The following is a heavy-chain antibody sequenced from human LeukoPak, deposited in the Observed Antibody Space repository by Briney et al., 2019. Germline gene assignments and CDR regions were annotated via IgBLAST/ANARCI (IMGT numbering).Heavy chain of an antibody. Sequence: GGSLRLSCAASGFTFSTYNMNWVRQSPEKGLEGVSYITSRSSTIYYTDSVKGRFTISRDNAKNSLYLQMNSLRDEDTDVYYCARGYPADYWGQGTLVTVSS. CDR3: ARGYPADY. J-gene: IGHJ4*02. D-gene: IGHD1-26*01. V-gene: IGHV3-48*02. CDR1: GFTFSTYN. CDR2: ITSRSSTI.